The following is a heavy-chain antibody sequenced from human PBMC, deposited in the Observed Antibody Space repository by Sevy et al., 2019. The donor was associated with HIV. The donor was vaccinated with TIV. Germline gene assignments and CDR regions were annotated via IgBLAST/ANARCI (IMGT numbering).Heavy chain of an antibody. Sequence: GSLRISCAASGFNFSSYGMHWVRQASGQGLERVGIKSYAGSSKYYADSVKGRFTISRANSKNKLYLKINSLRTEDTAVYYCAKESGSYYDFWSGHDTFDMWGQGTVVTVSS. J-gene: IGHJ3*02. CDR1: GFNFSSYG. CDR2: KSYAGSSK. V-gene: IGHV3-30*18. CDR3: AKESGSYYDFWSGHDTFDM. D-gene: IGHD3-3*01.